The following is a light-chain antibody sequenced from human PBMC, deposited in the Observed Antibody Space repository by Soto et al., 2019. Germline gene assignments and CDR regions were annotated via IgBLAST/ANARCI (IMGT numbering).Light chain of an antibody. CDR3: QQRSNWPLIT. V-gene: IGKV3-11*01. J-gene: IGKJ5*01. CDR1: QSVGSS. CDR2: GAS. Sequence: SPGTLSLNQGERATLSCRASQSVGSSLSWYQQKPGQAPRLLFYGASNRATAIPDRFSGSGFGTDFTLTITRLEPEDFAVYYCQQRSNWPLITFGQGT.